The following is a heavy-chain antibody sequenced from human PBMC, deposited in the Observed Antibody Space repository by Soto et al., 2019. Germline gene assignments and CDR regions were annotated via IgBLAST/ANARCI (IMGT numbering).Heavy chain of an antibody. CDR1: GFTFSTYS. V-gene: IGHV3-21*01. CDR2: INTASYI. D-gene: IGHD2-15*01. Sequence: EVLLVESGGGLVKPGGSLRLSCAASGFTFSTYSMNWVRQAPGKGLEWVSSINTASYIYYADSVKGRFTISRDDAKNSLYRQMNSLRDEDTAVYYCAREGGYCNGGGCRYFDYWGQGTLVTVSS. CDR3: AREGGYCNGGGCRYFDY. J-gene: IGHJ4*02.